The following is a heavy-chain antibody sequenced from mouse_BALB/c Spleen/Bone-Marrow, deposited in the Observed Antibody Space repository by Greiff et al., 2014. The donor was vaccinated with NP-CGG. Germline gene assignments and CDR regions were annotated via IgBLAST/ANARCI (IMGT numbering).Heavy chain of an antibody. Sequence: EVKLVESGGGLVKPGGSLKLSCAASGFTFSSYAMSWVRQTPEKRLEWVATISSGGSYTYYPDSVKGRFTISRDNAKNTLYLQMSSLRSDDTAMYYCARLRDGYSPLAYWGQGTLVTVSA. D-gene: IGHD2-3*01. CDR3: ARLRDGYSPLAY. CDR2: ISSGGSYT. CDR1: GFTFSSYA. J-gene: IGHJ3*01. V-gene: IGHV5-9-3*01.